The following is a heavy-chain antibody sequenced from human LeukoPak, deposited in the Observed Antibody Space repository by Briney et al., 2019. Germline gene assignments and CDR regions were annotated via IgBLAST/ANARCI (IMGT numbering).Heavy chain of an antibody. CDR3: ARVVNYTSRKNWYDP. V-gene: IGHV4-59*01. D-gene: IGHD3-3*01. J-gene: IGHJ5*02. CDR1: GGSLNTFY. Sequence: SETLSLTCTVSGGSLNTFYWTWIRQPPGKGLEWTGYTYYSGGTKYNPSLESRVTISVDASKSQFSLKLNSVTTADTAVYYCARVVNYTSRKNWYDPWGQGTLVVVSS. CDR2: TYYSGGT.